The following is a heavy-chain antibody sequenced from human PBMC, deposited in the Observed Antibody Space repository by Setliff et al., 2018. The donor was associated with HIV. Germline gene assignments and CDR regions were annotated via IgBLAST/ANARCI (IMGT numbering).Heavy chain of an antibody. J-gene: IGHJ4*02. CDR2: VNEDNGDR. D-gene: IGHD5-12*01. CDR1: GYNFGFYG. V-gene: IGHV1-18*01. Sequence: ASVKVSCKASGYNFGFYGISWVRQAPGQGLEWMGWVNEDNGDRNFAPSAQGRIALTTDTSTNTAYMELTNLRSDDTALYFCVRDEKRAAGGSMYYFDYWGQGTLVTVSS. CDR3: VRDEKRAAGGSMYYFDY.